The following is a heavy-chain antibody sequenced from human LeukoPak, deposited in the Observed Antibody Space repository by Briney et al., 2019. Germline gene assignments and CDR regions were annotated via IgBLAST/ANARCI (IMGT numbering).Heavy chain of an antibody. CDR3: ARAKYDSSGYYYSGFDI. Sequence: KTGGSLRLSCAASGFTFSDYYMSWIRQAPGKGLEWVSYITTSGSSIYYADSVKGRFTMSRDNTKKSMYLQMNSLRAEDTAVYYCARAKYDSSGYYYSGFDIWGQGTLVTVSS. CDR1: GFTFSDYY. V-gene: IGHV3-11*04. J-gene: IGHJ3*02. CDR2: ITTSGSSI. D-gene: IGHD3-22*01.